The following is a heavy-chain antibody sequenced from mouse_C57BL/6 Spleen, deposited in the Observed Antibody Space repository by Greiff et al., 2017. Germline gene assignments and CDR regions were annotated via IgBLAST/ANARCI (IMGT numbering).Heavy chain of an antibody. CDR3: ARRGLLRGYYAMDY. Sequence: QVQLQQPGAELVRPGSSVKLSCKASGYTFTSYWMDWVKQRPGQGLEWIGNIYPSDSETHYNQKFKDKATLTVDKSSSTAYMQLSSLTSEDSAVYDCARRGLLRGYYAMDYWGQGTSVTVSS. CDR2: IYPSDSET. D-gene: IGHD2-3*01. CDR1: GYTFTSYW. J-gene: IGHJ4*01. V-gene: IGHV1-61*01.